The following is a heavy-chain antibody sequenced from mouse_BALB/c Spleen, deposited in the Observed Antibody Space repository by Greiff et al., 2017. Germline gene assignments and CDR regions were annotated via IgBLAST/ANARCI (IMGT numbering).Heavy chain of an antibody. Sequence: SGTVLARPGASVKMSCKASGFTFTSYWMHWVKQRPGQGLEWIGAIYPGNSDTSYNQKFKGKAKLTAVTSTTTAYMELSSLTNEDSAIYYCARPRESGTAWFAYWGQGTLVTVSA. CDR3: ARPRESGTAWFAY. D-gene: IGHD3-3*01. J-gene: IGHJ3*01. CDR2: IYPGNSDT. CDR1: GFTFTSYW. V-gene: IGHV1-5*01.